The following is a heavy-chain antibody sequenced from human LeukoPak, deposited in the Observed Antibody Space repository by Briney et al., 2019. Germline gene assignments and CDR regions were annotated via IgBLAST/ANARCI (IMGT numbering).Heavy chain of an antibody. CDR1: GFTFSSYA. CDR2: ISYDGSNK. CDR3: ARDRSITIFGVAIEDAFDI. V-gene: IGHV3-30-3*01. Sequence: GRSLRLSCAASGFTFSSYAMHWVRQAPGKGLEWVAVISYDGSNKYYADSVKGRFTISRDNSKNTLYLQMNSLRAEDTAVYYCARDRSITIFGVAIEDAFDIWGQGTMVTVSS. D-gene: IGHD3-3*01. J-gene: IGHJ3*02.